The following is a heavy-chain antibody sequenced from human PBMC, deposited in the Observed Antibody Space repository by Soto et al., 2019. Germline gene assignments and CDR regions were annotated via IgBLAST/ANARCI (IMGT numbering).Heavy chain of an antibody. CDR3: TRAPMYYDKDHRMDV. CDR2: TYHRPKWYS. J-gene: IGHJ6*02. CDR1: GDSGNSNTGA. V-gene: IGHV6-1*01. Sequence: PSTTLSLACVISGDSGNSNTGAWNVIRQSPSRGREWLARTYHRPKWYSIYASSVRCRIIVTPDTSKNHFSLQLPSVSPDHTAPYHCTRAPMYYDKDHRMDVWGRGTTVTVSS. D-gene: IGHD3-16*01.